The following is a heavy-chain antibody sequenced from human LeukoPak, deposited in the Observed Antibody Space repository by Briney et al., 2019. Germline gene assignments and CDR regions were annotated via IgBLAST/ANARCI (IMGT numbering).Heavy chain of an antibody. CDR3: ARVPYGGNSIDC. J-gene: IGHJ4*02. CDR1: GFTVSSNY. Sequence: GGSLRLSCAASGFTVSSNYMTWVRQAPGKGLEWVSVIYSGGSTDYADSVKGRFTIARDNSRNTVHLRMNSLRVEDTAMYYCARVPYGGNSIDCWGQGTLVTVSS. V-gene: IGHV3-66*01. CDR2: IYSGGST. D-gene: IGHD4-23*01.